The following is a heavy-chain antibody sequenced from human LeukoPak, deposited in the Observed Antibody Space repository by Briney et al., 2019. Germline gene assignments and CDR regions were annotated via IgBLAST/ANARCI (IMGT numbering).Heavy chain of an antibody. D-gene: IGHD2-2*01. CDR1: GYTFTSYA. CDR2: INTNTGNP. J-gene: IGHJ5*02. Sequence: ASVKVSCKASGYTFTSYAMNWVRQAPGQGLEWMGWINTNTGNPTYAQGFTGRFVFSLDTSVSTAYLQISSLKAEDTAVYYCARDSYCSSTSCSNYDLLQAWFDPWGQGTLVTVSS. CDR3: ARDSYCSSTSCSNYDLLQAWFDP. V-gene: IGHV7-4-1*02.